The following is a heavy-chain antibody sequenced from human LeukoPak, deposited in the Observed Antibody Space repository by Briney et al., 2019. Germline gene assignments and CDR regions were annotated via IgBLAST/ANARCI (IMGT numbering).Heavy chain of an antibody. D-gene: IGHD3-22*01. J-gene: IGHJ4*02. CDR3: AKDQRGSSGSFDY. V-gene: IGHV3-23*01. CDR2: ISGGGGST. Sequence: SGGSLRLSCAASGFTFSNYAMSWVRQAPGKGLEWVSAISGGGGSTYYADSVKGRFTISRDNSKNTLYLQMNSLRAEDTAVYYCAKDQRGSSGSFDYWGQGTLVTVSS. CDR1: GFTFSNYA.